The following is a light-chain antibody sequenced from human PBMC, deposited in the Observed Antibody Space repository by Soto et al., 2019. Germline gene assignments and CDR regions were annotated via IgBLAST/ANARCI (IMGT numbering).Light chain of an antibody. CDR3: SSYTTGSTLYV. Sequence: QSALTQPASVSGSPGQSITISCTGSSNDIGGYKYVSWYQQYPGKAPKLIIFEVSNRPSGVSNRFSGSKSGNTASLTIAGLQAEDEADYHCSSYTTGSTLYVFGGGTKVTVL. CDR1: SNDIGGYKY. CDR2: EVS. J-gene: IGLJ1*01. V-gene: IGLV2-14*01.